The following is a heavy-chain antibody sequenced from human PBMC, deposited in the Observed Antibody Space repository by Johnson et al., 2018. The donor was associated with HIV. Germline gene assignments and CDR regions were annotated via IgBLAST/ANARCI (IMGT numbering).Heavy chain of an antibody. CDR1: GFSFSNYA. V-gene: IGHV3-30*19. J-gene: IGHJ3*02. CDR2: ISYDGSNK. CDR3: AREGEGYSSSWYDAFDI. Sequence: QVQLVESGGGVVQPGGSLRLTCKASGFSFSNYAIHWVRQAPGKGLEWVTVISYDGSNKYYADSVKDRFTISRDNSKNTLYLQLNSLRAEDTAVYYCAREGEGYSSSWYDAFDIWGQGTMVTVSS. D-gene: IGHD6-13*01.